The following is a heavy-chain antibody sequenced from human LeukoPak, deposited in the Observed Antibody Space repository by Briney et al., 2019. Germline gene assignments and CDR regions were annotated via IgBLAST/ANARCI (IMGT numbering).Heavy chain of an antibody. CDR3: ARVTLYFDFSTGNHYYFDS. J-gene: IGHJ4*02. CDR2: IYYSGTT. V-gene: IGHV4-59*08. Sequence: SETLSLTCTVSGGSITNNYWSWIRQTPGRGLEWIGYIYYSGTTTYNPSLKSRVTISIDTSKNQFSLQLTSVTAADTAVYYCARVTLYFDFSTGNHYYFDSWGQGTLVIVSS. D-gene: IGHD3-3*01. CDR1: GGSITNNY.